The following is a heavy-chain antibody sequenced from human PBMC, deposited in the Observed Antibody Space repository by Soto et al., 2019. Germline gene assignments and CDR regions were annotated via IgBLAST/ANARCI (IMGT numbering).Heavy chain of an antibody. CDR2: IQSGGST. Sequence: EVQLVESGGGLVQPGGSLRLSCAASGFTVSSKYMSWVRQAPGKGLEWVSLIQSGGSTYYAGSVKGRFTISRDNSENTLFLQMTGLRVEDTAVYYCTRDDVHGSGGRCYVAALDVWGKGTTVTVSA. D-gene: IGHD2-15*01. J-gene: IGHJ6*01. CDR1: GFTVSSKY. V-gene: IGHV3-66*01. CDR3: TRDDVHGSGGRCYVAALDV.